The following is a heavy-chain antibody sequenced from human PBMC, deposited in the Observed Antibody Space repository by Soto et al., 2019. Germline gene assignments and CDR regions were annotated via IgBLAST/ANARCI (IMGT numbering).Heavy chain of an antibody. CDR3: ARGRGGGLNSYYFDS. CDR1: SGSIRRGDYY. V-gene: IGHV4-30-4*01. Sequence: QVQLQESGPGLVKPSQTLSLTCTVSSGSIRRGDYYWSWLRQPPGKGLEYIGYIYYSGSTYYNPSLQSRVTISVDSSKSQFSLNLSSVTAADTAVYYCARGRGGGLNSYYFDSWGQGALVTVSS. D-gene: IGHD3-16*01. J-gene: IGHJ4*02. CDR2: IYYSGST.